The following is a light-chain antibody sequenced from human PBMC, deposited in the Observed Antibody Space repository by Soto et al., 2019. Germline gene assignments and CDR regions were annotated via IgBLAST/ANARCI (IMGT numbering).Light chain of an antibody. CDR2: DAS. CDR3: QQRSNYIT. CDR1: QSISRS. V-gene: IGKV3-11*01. J-gene: IGKJ5*01. Sequence: EIVLTQSPAILSVSPGERATLSCRASQSISRSLAWYQQKPGQAPRLLISDASTRATGIPARFSGSGSGTEFTLTISSLEPEDFAIYYCQQRSNYITFGQGTRLEIK.